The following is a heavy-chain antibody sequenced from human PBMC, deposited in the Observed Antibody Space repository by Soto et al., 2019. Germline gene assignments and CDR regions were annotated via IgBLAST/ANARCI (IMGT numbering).Heavy chain of an antibody. Sequence: SVKVSCKASGGTFSSYAISWVRQAPGQGLEWMGGIIPIFGTANYAQKFQGRVTITADESTSTAYMELSSLRSEDTAVYYCARVRQSHYGGNGNYFDYWGQGTPVTVSS. CDR3: ARVRQSHYGGNGNYFDY. D-gene: IGHD4-17*01. V-gene: IGHV1-69*13. CDR2: IIPIFGTA. CDR1: GGTFSSYA. J-gene: IGHJ4*02.